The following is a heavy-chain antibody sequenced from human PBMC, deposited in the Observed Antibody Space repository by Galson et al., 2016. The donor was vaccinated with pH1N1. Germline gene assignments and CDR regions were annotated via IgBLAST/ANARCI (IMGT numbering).Heavy chain of an antibody. D-gene: IGHD3-3*01. V-gene: IGHV3-48*02. CDR2: ISASSLSI. Sequence: SLRLSCAASGFTFSTYNMNWVRQAPGKGLEWLSYISASSLSIYYADSVKGRFTISRDNAKKSLYLQMNSLRDDYTAMYYCARRGRLPTRPLEGDDSWGQGTLVTVSS. J-gene: IGHJ4*02. CDR3: ARRGRLPTRPLEGDDS. CDR1: GFTFSTYN.